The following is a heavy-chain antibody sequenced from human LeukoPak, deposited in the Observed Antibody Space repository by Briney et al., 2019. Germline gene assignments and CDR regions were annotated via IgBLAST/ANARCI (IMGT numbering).Heavy chain of an antibody. CDR1: GGSISSYY. Sequence: SETVSLTCTVSGGSISSYYWSWIRQPPGKGLEWIGYIYYSGSTNYNPSLKNRVTIAVDTTKNQFSLKLSSVTAADTAVYYCARHLRAAAAFDYWGQGTLVTVSS. V-gene: IGHV4-59*01. CDR2: IYYSGST. CDR3: ARHLRAAAAFDY. D-gene: IGHD6-13*01. J-gene: IGHJ4*02.